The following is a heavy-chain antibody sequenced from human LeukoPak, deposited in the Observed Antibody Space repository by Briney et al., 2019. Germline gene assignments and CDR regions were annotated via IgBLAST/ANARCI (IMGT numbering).Heavy chain of an antibody. CDR2: ISGSGGDT. J-gene: IGHJ4*02. CDR1: GFTFSSYG. V-gene: IGHV3-23*01. D-gene: IGHD6-13*01. Sequence: TGGSLRLSCAASGFTFSSYGMSWVRQAPGKGLEWVSVISGSGGDTYYADSVKGRFAISRDNSKSTLYLQMNSLRAEDTALYYCARDPGYSSRWSFDYWGQGILVTVSS. CDR3: ARDPGYSSRWSFDY.